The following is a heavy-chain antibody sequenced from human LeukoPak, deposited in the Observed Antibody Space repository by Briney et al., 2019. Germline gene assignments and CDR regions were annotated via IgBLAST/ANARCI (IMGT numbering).Heavy chain of an antibody. J-gene: IGHJ4*02. V-gene: IGHV4-34*01. CDR1: GGSFSGYY. Sequence: SETLSLTCAVYGGSFSGYYWSWIRQPPGKGLEWIGEINHSGSTNYNPSLKSRVTISVDTSKSQFSLKLSSVTAADTAVYYCARSWADYGFDYWGQGTLVTVSS. D-gene: IGHD4-17*01. CDR2: INHSGST. CDR3: ARSWADYGFDY.